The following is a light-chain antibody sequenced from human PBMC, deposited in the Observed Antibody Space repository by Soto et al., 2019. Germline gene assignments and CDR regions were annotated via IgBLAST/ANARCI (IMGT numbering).Light chain of an antibody. CDR2: DVA. CDR1: QSVGDY. J-gene: IGKJ1*01. CDR3: QQYGSSPRT. Sequence: EMLMTQSPATLSVSPGERATLSCRASQSVGDYLAWYQQKPGQAPRLLMYDVAKRATGTPARFSGSGSGTDFTLTISRLEPEDFAVYYCQQYGSSPRTFGQGTKVDIK. V-gene: IGKV3-20*01.